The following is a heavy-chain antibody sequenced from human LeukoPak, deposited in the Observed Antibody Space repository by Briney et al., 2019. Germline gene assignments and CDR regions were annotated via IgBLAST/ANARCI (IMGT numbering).Heavy chain of an antibody. Sequence: PGGSLRLSCAASGFTFDDYAMHWVRQAPGKGLEWVSLISGYGTYTYYADSVKGRFTISRDNSKNSLYLQMNSLRTEDTALYYCAKDKVRSTNYYDSSGYILDYWGQGTLVTVSS. J-gene: IGHJ4*02. CDR2: ISGYGTYT. CDR3: AKDKVRSTNYYDSSGYILDY. CDR1: GFTFDDYA. D-gene: IGHD3-22*01. V-gene: IGHV3-43*02.